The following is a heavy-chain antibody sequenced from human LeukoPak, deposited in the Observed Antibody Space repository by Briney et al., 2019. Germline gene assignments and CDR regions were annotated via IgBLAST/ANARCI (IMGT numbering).Heavy chain of an antibody. D-gene: IGHD2-15*01. Sequence: GGSLRLSCAASGFTFSSYWMHWVRQVPGKGLVWVSRINSDGTSTSYADSVKGRFTISRDNAKNTLYLQMNSLRAEDTAVYYCARDRGYCSGGSCYSNAFDIWGQGTMVTVSS. CDR1: GFTFSSYW. CDR2: INSDGTST. V-gene: IGHV3-74*01. CDR3: ARDRGYCSGGSCYSNAFDI. J-gene: IGHJ3*02.